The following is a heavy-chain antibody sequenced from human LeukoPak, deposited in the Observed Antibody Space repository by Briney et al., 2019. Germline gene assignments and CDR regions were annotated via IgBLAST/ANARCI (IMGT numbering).Heavy chain of an antibody. J-gene: IGHJ4*02. D-gene: IGHD6-13*01. V-gene: IGHV3-23*01. CDR2: ISGSGGST. Sequence: GGSLRLSCAASGFTFSSYAMSWVRQAPGKGLGWVSAISGSGGSTYYADSVKGRFTISRDNSKNTLYLQMNSLRAEDTAVYYCAKDERQQQLVPPGLFDYWGQGTLVTVSS. CDR3: AKDERQQQLVPPGLFDY. CDR1: GFTFSSYA.